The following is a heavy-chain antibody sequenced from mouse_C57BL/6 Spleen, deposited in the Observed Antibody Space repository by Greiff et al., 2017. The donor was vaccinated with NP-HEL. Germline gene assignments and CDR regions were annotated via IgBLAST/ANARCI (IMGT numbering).Heavy chain of an antibody. Sequence: QVQLKQSGAELARPGASVKMSCKASGYTFTSYTMHWVKQRPGQGLEWIGYINPSSGYTKYNQKFKDKATLTADKSSSTAYMQLSSLTSEDSAVYYCATAQARENYWGQGTTLTVSS. CDR3: ATAQARENY. CDR2: INPSSGYT. CDR1: GYTFTSYT. V-gene: IGHV1-4*01. D-gene: IGHD3-2*02. J-gene: IGHJ2*01.